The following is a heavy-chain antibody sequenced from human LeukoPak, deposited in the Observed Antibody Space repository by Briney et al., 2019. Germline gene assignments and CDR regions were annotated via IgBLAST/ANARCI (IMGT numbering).Heavy chain of an antibody. Sequence: GGSLRLSCAASGFTFSSYVMSWVRQAPGKGLEWVSAISGSGGSTYYADSVKGRFTISRDNSKNTLYLQMNSLRAEDTAVYYCAKRYGSGSYLFDYWGQGTLVTVSS. CDR2: ISGSGGST. CDR1: GFTFSSYV. J-gene: IGHJ4*02. CDR3: AKRYGSGSYLFDY. D-gene: IGHD3-10*01. V-gene: IGHV3-23*01.